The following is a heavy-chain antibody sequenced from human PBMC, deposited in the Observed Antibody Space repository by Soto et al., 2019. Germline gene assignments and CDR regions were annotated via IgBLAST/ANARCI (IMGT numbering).Heavy chain of an antibody. D-gene: IGHD3-22*01. Sequence: SLRLSCAASGFTFGSYWMSWVRQAPGKGLEWVATIKQDESEKYYVDSVKGRFTVSRDNANNSLYLQMNSLRLEDTAFYYCARGDYYDRRFDYWGQGALVTVSS. CDR2: IKQDESEK. V-gene: IGHV3-7*03. J-gene: IGHJ4*02. CDR1: GFTFGSYW. CDR3: ARGDYYDRRFDY.